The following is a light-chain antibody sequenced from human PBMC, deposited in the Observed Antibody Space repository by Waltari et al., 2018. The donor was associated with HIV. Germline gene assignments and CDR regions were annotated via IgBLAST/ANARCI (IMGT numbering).Light chain of an antibody. J-gene: IGLJ3*02. CDR1: SSDIGSFNY. Sequence: QSALTQPASVSGSPGQSVTISCTVTSSDIGSFNYVPWYQQHPGKAPKLIIYEVHNRPSGVSSRFSGSKSGNTASLTISGLRAEDETDYFCSSYTSTNTLVFGGGTKLTVL. CDR2: EVH. V-gene: IGLV2-14*01. CDR3: SSYTSTNTLV.